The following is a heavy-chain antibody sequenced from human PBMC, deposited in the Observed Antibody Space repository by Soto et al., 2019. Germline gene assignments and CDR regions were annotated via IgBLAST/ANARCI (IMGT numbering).Heavy chain of an antibody. Sequence: SETLSLTCAVYGGSFSGYYWSWIRQPPGKELEWIGEINHSGSTNYNPSLKSRVTISVDTSKNQFSLKLSSVTAADTAVYYCARVPMVRGVSQYYGMDVWGQGTTVTVSS. CDR1: GGSFSGYY. CDR2: INHSGST. D-gene: IGHD3-10*01. J-gene: IGHJ6*02. V-gene: IGHV4-34*01. CDR3: ARVPMVRGVSQYYGMDV.